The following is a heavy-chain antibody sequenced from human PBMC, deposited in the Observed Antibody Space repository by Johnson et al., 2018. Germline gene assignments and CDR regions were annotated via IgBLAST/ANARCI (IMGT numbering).Heavy chain of an antibody. D-gene: IGHD5/OR15-5a*01. V-gene: IGHV3-23*01. J-gene: IGHJ6*03. Sequence: VQLQESGGGLVQPGGSLRLSCAASGFTFRSSPMIWVRQAPGMGLEWVSTISDNGRDTYYAVSVRGRFIISRDNSRNPVSLQMSRLRAEDTALYFCAKRVSYSVHPGLYYLDVGGKGTTVTVSS. CDR1: GFTFRSSP. CDR3: AKRVSYSVHPGLYYLDV. CDR2: ISDNGRDT.